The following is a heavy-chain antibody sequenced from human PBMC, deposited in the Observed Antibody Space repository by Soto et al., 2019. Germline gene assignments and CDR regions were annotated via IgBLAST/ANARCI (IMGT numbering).Heavy chain of an antibody. J-gene: IGHJ4*02. CDR2: ISYDGSNK. D-gene: IGHD6-19*01. Sequence: QVQLVESGGGVVQPGRSLRLSCAASGFTFSSYGMHWVRQAPGKGLEWVAVISYDGSNKYYADSVKGRFTISRDNSKNTLYLQMNSLRAEDTAVYYCAKMSLSSGRYPVDYWGQGTLVTVSS. CDR1: GFTFSSYG. V-gene: IGHV3-30*18. CDR3: AKMSLSSGRYPVDY.